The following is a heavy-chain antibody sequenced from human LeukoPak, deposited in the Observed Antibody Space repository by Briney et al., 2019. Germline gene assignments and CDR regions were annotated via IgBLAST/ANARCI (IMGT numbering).Heavy chain of an antibody. Sequence: GGSLRLSCAASGFLFSSYGIHWARQAPGKGLEWVAAIWYDGGNKYYADSVRGRFTISRDNSKNPVYLQMNSLRVEDTATYYCVRNQGAGISYFDFWGQGTQVTVSS. V-gene: IGHV3-33*01. J-gene: IGHJ4*02. CDR1: GFLFSSYG. CDR2: IWYDGGNK. D-gene: IGHD1-14*01. CDR3: VRNQGAGISYFDF.